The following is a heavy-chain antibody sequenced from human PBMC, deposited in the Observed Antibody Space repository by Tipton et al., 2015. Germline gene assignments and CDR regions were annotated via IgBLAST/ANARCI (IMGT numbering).Heavy chain of an antibody. CDR3: ARTVGAPLDAFDI. J-gene: IGHJ3*02. CDR2: MNPNSGNT. V-gene: IGHV1-8*01. D-gene: IGHD1-26*01. Sequence: QLVQSGAEVKMPGASVKVSCKASGYTFTTYYMHWVRQAPGQGLEWMGWMNPNSGNTGYAQKFQGRVTMTRNTSISTAYMELSSLRSDDTAVYYCARTVGAPLDAFDIWGQGTMVTVSS. CDR1: GYTFTTYY.